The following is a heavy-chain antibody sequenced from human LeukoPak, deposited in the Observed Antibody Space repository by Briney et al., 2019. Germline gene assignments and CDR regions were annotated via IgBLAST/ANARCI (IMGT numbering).Heavy chain of an antibody. CDR1: GYTFTGYY. J-gene: IGHJ4*02. V-gene: IGHV1-2*02. Sequence: GASVKVSCKASGYTFTGYYMHWVRQVLGQGLEWMGWINPNSGATNYAQKFQGRVTMTRDTSISTAYMELNSLRSDDTAVYYCARSVSIDGYGERFDYWGQGTLVTVSS. CDR3: ARSVSIDGYGERFDY. D-gene: IGHD1-1*01. CDR2: INPNSGAT.